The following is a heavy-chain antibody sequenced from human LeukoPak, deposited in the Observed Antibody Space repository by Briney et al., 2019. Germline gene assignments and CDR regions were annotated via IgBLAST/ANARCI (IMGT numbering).Heavy chain of an antibody. V-gene: IGHV1-18*01. CDR2: ISAYNGDT. CDR1: GYTFTSYG. D-gene: IGHD2-15*01. Sequence: ASVKVSCKASGYTFTSYGISWVRQAPGQGLEWMGWISAYNGDTKYVQNLQGRVTMTTDTSTSTAYMELRSLRSDDTAVYYCARGASWLLNHWFDPWGQGTLVTVSS. CDR3: ARGASWLLNHWFDP. J-gene: IGHJ5*02.